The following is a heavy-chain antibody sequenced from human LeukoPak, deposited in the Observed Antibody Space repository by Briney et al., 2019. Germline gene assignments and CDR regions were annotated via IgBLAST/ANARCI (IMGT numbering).Heavy chain of an antibody. D-gene: IGHD5-24*01. Sequence: ASVKVSCKASGYSFVLYGISWVRQAPGEGPEWMGWISPNSGGTNYAQKFQGRVTMTRDTSISTAYMELSRLRSDDTAVYYCARGRGPIGRWLQFLSGGPSNAFDIWGQGTMVTVSS. CDR2: ISPNSGGT. CDR1: GYSFVLYG. V-gene: IGHV1-2*02. J-gene: IGHJ3*02. CDR3: ARGRGPIGRWLQFLSGGPSNAFDI.